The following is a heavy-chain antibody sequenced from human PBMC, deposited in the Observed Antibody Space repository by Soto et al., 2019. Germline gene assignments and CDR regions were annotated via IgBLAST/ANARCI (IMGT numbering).Heavy chain of an antibody. J-gene: IGHJ3*02. Sequence: SETLSLTCAVYGGSFSGYYWSWIRQPPGKGLEWIGEINHSGSTNYNPSLKSRVTISVDTSKNQFSLKLSSVTAADTAVYYCARGSPAGNYAFDIWGQGKMVTV. D-gene: IGHD6-13*01. CDR3: ARGSPAGNYAFDI. CDR1: GGSFSGYY. V-gene: IGHV4-34*01. CDR2: INHSGST.